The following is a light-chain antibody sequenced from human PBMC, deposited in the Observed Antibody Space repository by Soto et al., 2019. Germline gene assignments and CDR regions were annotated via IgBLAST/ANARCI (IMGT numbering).Light chain of an antibody. Sequence: IIMTQSPATLSVSPGERVTLSCRASQSISTNLAWYQQKPGQAPRLLIYGASTRDTHIPDRFSGTGSETEFTLSVSSLQSEDFATYYCQQANSFPRTFGPGTKVDIK. V-gene: IGKV3-15*01. CDR3: QQANSFPRT. CDR1: QSISTN. CDR2: GAS. J-gene: IGKJ3*01.